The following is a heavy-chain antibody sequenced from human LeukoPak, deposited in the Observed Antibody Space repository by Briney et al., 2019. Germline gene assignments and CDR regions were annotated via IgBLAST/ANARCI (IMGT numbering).Heavy chain of an antibody. CDR1: GLILSNFA. CDR3: AKDEAAGY. CDR2: ITISGDDT. V-gene: IGHV3-23*01. Sequence: GGSLRLSCAASGLILSNFAMTWVRQAPRKGLEWVSSITISGDDTFYADSVKGRFTISRDNSKNTLYLQMDSLRAEDTAVYYCAKDEAAGYWGQGTLVTVSS. D-gene: IGHD6-13*01. J-gene: IGHJ4*02.